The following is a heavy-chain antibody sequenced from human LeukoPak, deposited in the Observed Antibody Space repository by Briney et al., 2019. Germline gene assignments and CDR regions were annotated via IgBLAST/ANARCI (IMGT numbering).Heavy chain of an antibody. CDR3: ARHDVVPVIRRGFDF. J-gene: IGHJ4*02. D-gene: IGHD2-21*02. V-gene: IGHV4-61*05. CDR1: GGSISSSSYY. CDR2: IFYSGTT. Sequence: SETLSLTCTVSGGSISSSSYYWSWIRQPPGKGLEWIGYIFYSGTTLYSPSLRSRVTMSVDTSENQFSLKLSSVTAADTAVYYCARHDVVPVIRRGFDFWGQGTLVTVSS.